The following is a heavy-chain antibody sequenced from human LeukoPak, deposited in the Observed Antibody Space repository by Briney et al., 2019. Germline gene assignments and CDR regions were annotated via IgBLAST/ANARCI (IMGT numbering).Heavy chain of an antibody. D-gene: IGHD6-13*01. CDR3: ARAEAAAGFYHFDY. CDR1: GGSISSYY. Sequence: PSETLSLTCTVSGGSISSYYWSWIRQPPGKGLEWIGYIYYSGSTNYNPSLKSRVTISVDTSKNQFSLKLSSVTAADTAVYYCARAEAAAGFYHFDYWGQGTLVTVSS. J-gene: IGHJ4*02. V-gene: IGHV4-59*08. CDR2: IYYSGST.